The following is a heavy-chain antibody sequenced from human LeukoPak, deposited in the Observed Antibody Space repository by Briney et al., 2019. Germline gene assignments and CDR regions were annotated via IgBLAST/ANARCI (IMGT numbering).Heavy chain of an antibody. Sequence: SVKVSCKASGGTFSSYAISWVRQAPGQGLEWMGRIIPILGIANYAQKFQGRVTITADKSTSTAYMELSSLRSDDTAVYYCAREGSSGSYPFWGQGTLVTVSS. D-gene: IGHD1-26*01. CDR2: IIPILGIA. CDR1: GGTFSSYA. CDR3: AREGSSGSYPF. V-gene: IGHV1-69*04. J-gene: IGHJ4*02.